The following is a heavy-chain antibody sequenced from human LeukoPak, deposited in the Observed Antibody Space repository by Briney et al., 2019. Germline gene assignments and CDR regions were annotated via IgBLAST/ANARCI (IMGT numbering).Heavy chain of an antibody. CDR2: ISGSGGST. J-gene: IGHJ4*02. CDR3: AKDHFTYYDILTGYFDY. V-gene: IGHV3-23*01. CDR1: GGSFSGYY. D-gene: IGHD3-9*01. Sequence: TSETLSLTCAVYGGSFSGYYWSWVRQAPGKGLEWVSAISGSGGSTYYADSVKGRFTISRDNSKNTLYLQMNSLRAEDTAVYYCAKDHFTYYDILTGYFDYWGQGTLVTVSS.